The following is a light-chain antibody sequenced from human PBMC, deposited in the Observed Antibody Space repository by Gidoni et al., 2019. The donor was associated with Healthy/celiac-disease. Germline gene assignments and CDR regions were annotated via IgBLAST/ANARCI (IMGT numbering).Light chain of an antibody. CDR1: SSNIGAGCD. CDR3: QSYDSSLSGSV. CDR2: GNN. J-gene: IGLJ3*02. Sequence: QSVVPQPPSVPGAPGQRVTISCTGSSSNIGAGCDVHWYQQLPGRAPKLLIYGNNNRPSGVPDRFSGSKSGTSASLAITGLQAEDEADYYCQSYDSSLSGSVFGGGTKLTVL. V-gene: IGLV1-40*01.